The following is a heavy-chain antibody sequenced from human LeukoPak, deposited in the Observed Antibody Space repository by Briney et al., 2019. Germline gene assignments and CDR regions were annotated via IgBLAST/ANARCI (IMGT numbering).Heavy chain of an antibody. CDR2: IYYSGST. CDR1: GGSISSYY. D-gene: IGHD5-24*01. CDR3: ASAQRWLQLGDAFDI. Sequence: SETLSLTCTVSGGSISSYYWSWIRQPPGKGLEGIGYIYYSGSTNYNPSVKSRVTISVDTSKNQFSLKLSSVTAADTAVYYCASAQRWLQLGDAFDIWGQGTMVTVSS. V-gene: IGHV4-59*01. J-gene: IGHJ3*02.